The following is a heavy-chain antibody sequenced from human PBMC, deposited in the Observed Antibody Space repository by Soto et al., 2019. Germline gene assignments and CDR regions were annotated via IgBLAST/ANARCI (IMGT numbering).Heavy chain of an antibody. D-gene: IGHD1-26*01. CDR1: GFTFSSYA. CDR3: ARDGCIVGATGRRYYYYYGMDV. V-gene: IGHV3-30-3*01. Sequence: QVQLVESGGGVVQPGRSLRLSCAASGFTFSSYAMHWVRQAPGKGLEWVAVISYDGSNKYYADSVKGRFTISRDNSKNTLYLQMNSLRAEDTAVYYCARDGCIVGATGRRYYYYYGMDVW. J-gene: IGHJ6*01. CDR2: ISYDGSNK.